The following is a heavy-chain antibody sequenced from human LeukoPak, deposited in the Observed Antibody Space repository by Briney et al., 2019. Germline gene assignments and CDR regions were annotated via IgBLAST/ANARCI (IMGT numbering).Heavy chain of an antibody. CDR1: GFTFSSYA. Sequence: PGGSLRLSCAASGFTFSSYAMHWVRQAPGKGLEWVAVISYDGSNKYYADSVKGRFTISRDNSKNTLYLQMNSLRAEDTAVYYCARSPEGAAFFDYWGQGTLVTVSS. D-gene: IGHD6-13*01. V-gene: IGHV3-30*04. CDR2: ISYDGSNK. CDR3: ARSPEGAAFFDY. J-gene: IGHJ4*02.